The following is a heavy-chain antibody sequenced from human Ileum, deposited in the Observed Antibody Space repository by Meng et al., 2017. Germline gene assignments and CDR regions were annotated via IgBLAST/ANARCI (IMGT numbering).Heavy chain of an antibody. CDR1: GGAISSYY. Sequence: QVQLQEPGPGLVKPSETLSRTCTVSGGAISSYYWSWIRQPPGKGLEWIGYIAYSGSTNYNPSFKSRVTISVDTSKNQFSLNLSSVTAADTAVYYCARRSERWLQPEYWGQGTLVTVSS. CDR2: IAYSGST. J-gene: IGHJ4*02. D-gene: IGHD5-24*01. CDR3: ARRSERWLQPEY. V-gene: IGHV4-59*08.